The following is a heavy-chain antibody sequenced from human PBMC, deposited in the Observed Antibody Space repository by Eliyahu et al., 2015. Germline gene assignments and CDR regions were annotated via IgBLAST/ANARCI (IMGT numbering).Heavy chain of an antibody. D-gene: IGHD2-21*01. V-gene: IGHV3-13*04. CDR1: GFTFSNYD. J-gene: IGHJ4*02. CDR2: IGTAGDT. CDR3: ARGGDGWDY. Sequence: EVQLVESGGGLVQPGGSXXLSXAASGFTFSNYDMHWVRQGTGKGLEWVSGIGTAGDTYSAGSVKGRFTISRENAKNSLYLQMNSLRAGDTAVYYCARGGDGWDYWGQGTLVTVSS.